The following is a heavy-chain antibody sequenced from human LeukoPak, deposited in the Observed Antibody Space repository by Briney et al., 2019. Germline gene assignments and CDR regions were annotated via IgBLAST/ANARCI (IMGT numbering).Heavy chain of an antibody. CDR2: ISAYNGNT. Sequence: ASVKVSCKASGYTFTSYGISWVRQAPGQGLEWMGWISAYNGNTNYAQKLQGRVTMTTDTSTSTAYMELRSLRSDDTAVYHCARVVGATNYYYYCMDVWGKGTTVTVSS. D-gene: IGHD1-26*01. CDR1: GYTFTSYG. CDR3: ARVVGATNYYYYCMDV. V-gene: IGHV1-18*01. J-gene: IGHJ6*03.